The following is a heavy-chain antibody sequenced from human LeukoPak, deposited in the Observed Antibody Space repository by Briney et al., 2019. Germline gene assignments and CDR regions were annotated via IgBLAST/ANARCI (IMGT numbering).Heavy chain of an antibody. CDR3: ARDSYDSSGYYIY. V-gene: IGHV1-69*13. Sequence: SVKVSCTASGGTFSSYAISWVRQAPGQGLEWMGGIIPIFGTANYAQKFQGRVTITADESTSTACMELSSLRSEDTAVYYCARDSYDSSGYYIYWGQGTLVTVSS. CDR2: IIPIFGTA. J-gene: IGHJ4*02. D-gene: IGHD3-22*01. CDR1: GGTFSSYA.